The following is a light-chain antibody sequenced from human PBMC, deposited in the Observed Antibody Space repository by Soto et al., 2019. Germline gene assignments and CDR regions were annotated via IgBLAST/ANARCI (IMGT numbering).Light chain of an antibody. CDR1: QVISSY. Sequence: AIRITQSPSSFSASTGDRVTITCRASQVISSYLAWYLQKPGKSPNLLIYAASTLQSGVPSGFSGSGSGTDCTITISSLQSEYFATYYCQQYYSYPRTFGQGTKVEI. CDR2: AAS. J-gene: IGKJ1*01. CDR3: QQYYSYPRT. V-gene: IGKV1-8*01.